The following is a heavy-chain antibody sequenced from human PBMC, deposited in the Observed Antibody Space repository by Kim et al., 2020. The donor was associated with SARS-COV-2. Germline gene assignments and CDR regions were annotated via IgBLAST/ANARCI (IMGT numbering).Heavy chain of an antibody. CDR2: ISYDGSNK. CDR3: AREGLRYFDWLLFYFDY. J-gene: IGHJ4*01. D-gene: IGHD3-9*01. Sequence: GGSLRLSCAASGFTFSSYAMHWVRQAPGKGLEWVAVISYDGSNKYYADSVKGRFTISRDNSKNTLYLQMNSQRAEDTAVYYCAREGLRYFDWLLFYFDY. V-gene: IGHV3-30*04. CDR1: GFTFSSYA.